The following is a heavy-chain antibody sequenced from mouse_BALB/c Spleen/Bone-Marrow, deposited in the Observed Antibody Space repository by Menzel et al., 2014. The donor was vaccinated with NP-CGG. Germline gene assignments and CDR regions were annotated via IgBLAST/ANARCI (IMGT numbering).Heavy chain of an antibody. J-gene: IGHJ4*01. CDR1: GFSLTSYG. Sequence: VMLVESGPGLVAPSQSLSITCTVSGFSLTSYGVHWVRQPPGKGLEWLGVIWAGGSTNYNSALMSRLSISKDNSKSQVFLKMNSLQTDDTAMYYCARDYGSSYYAMDYWGQGTSATVSS. CDR2: IWAGGST. V-gene: IGHV2-9*02. D-gene: IGHD1-1*01. CDR3: ARDYGSSYYAMDY.